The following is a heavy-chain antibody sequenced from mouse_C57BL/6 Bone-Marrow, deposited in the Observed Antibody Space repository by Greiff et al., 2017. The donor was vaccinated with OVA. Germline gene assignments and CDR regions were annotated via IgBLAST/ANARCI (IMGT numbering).Heavy chain of an antibody. J-gene: IGHJ3*01. Sequence: QVQLQQPGAELVKPGASVKLSCKASGYTFTSYWMQWVKQRPGPGLEWIGEIDPSDSYTNYNQKFKGKATLTVDTSSSTAYMQLSSLTSEDSAVYYCARGGGFAYWGQGTLVTVSA. CDR3: ARGGGFAY. CDR2: IDPSDSYT. V-gene: IGHV1-50*01. CDR1: GYTFTSYW.